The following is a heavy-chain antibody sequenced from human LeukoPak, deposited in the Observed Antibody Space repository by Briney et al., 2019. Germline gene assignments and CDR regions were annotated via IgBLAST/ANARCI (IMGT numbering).Heavy chain of an antibody. CDR2: IWYDGSNK. J-gene: IGHJ5*02. CDR1: GFTFSSYG. CDR3: ARENAIFGVVTNWFDP. Sequence: GGSLRLSCAASGFTFSSYGMHWVRQAPGKGLEWVAVIWYDGSNKYYADSVKGRFTISRDNSKNTLYLQMNSLRAEDTAVYYRARENAIFGVVTNWFDPWGQGTLVTVSS. D-gene: IGHD3-3*01. V-gene: IGHV3-33*01.